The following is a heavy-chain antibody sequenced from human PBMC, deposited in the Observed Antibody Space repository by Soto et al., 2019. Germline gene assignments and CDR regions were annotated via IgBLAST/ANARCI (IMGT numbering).Heavy chain of an antibody. V-gene: IGHV3-30*03. Sequence: QVQLVESGGGVVQPGRSPRLSCAASGFTFSSYGMHWVRQAPGKGLEWVAVISYDGSNKYYADSVKGRFTISRDNSKNTLSLQMNSLRAEDSAVYYCARDHVVAAAGTCFDYWGQGTLVTVSS. CDR1: GFTFSSYG. J-gene: IGHJ4*02. D-gene: IGHD6-13*01. CDR3: ARDHVVAAAGTCFDY. CDR2: ISYDGSNK.